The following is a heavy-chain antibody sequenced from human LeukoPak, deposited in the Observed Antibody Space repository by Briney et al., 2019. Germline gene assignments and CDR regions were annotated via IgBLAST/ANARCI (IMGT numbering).Heavy chain of an antibody. Sequence: PSETLSLTCTVSGGSISSGSYYWSWIRQPAGKGLEWIGRIYTSGSTNYNPSLKSRVTISVDTSKNQFSLKLSSVTAADTAVYYCARAYYYDSSGYYGGGHYYYYVDVWGKGTTVTISS. V-gene: IGHV4-61*02. D-gene: IGHD3-22*01. CDR1: GGSISSGSYY. J-gene: IGHJ6*03. CDR2: IYTSGST. CDR3: ARAYYYDSSGYYGGGHYYYYVDV.